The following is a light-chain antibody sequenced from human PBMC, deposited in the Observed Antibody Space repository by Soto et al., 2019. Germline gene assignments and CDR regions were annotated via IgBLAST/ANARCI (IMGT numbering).Light chain of an antibody. CDR2: LGS. J-gene: IGKJ1*01. CDR1: RGLLQSTGKNY. CDR3: MQALQSPRT. V-gene: IGKV2-28*01. Sequence: DILMTQSPISLPVTPGEPASISCWSSRGLLQSTGKNYLDWFLQKPGQSPKLLIYLGSNRASGVPDRFSGSGSGTNFTLRISRVEAEDVGVYYCMQALQSPRTFGRGTKVEIK.